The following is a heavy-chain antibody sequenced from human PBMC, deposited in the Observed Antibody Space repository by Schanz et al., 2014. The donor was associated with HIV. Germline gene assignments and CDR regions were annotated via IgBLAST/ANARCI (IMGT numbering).Heavy chain of an antibody. J-gene: IGHJ4*03. D-gene: IGHD3-16*01. CDR1: GGSFSGDY. V-gene: IGHV4-34*01. CDR3: AKDGGRMGGQRQLFAY. CDR2: INDSGRA. Sequence: QVQLQQWGAGLLKPSETLSLTCAVYGGSFSGDYWTWLRQSPGKALEWIGEINDSGRASINPPLKSRVTMSVDTSKTQFSLKLSSVTAADTAFYYCAKDGGRMGGQRQLFAYWGHGTLVTVSS.